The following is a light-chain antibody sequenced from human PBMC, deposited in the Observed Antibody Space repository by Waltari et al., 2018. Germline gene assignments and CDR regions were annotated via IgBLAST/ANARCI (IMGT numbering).Light chain of an antibody. CDR3: LVWHSTIDHQGV. J-gene: IGLJ2*01. Sequence: SYVVTQSPSVSVAPGETARITCGGDNIGSKSVHWYQQGPGQAPVLVIFYDSDRPSGVPERFSGSNSGNTATLTISWVEAEEEGDYYCLVWHSTIDHQGVFGGGTKLTVL. CDR1: NIGSKS. CDR2: YDS. V-gene: IGLV3-21*04.